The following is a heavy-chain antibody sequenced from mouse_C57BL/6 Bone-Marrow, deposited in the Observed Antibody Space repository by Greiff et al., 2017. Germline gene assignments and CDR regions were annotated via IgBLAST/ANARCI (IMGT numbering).Heavy chain of an antibody. CDR2: IRPNSGST. Sequence: QVQLQHSVAELVKPGASVKLSCTTSSYTFTSYWMHLVKPRPGQGLEWIGMIRPNSGSTNYNEKFKSKATLTVDKSSSTAYMQLSSLTSEDSAVYYCANYPFDYWGQGTTLTVSS. D-gene: IGHD5-5*01. V-gene: IGHV1-64*01. CDR3: ANYPFDY. J-gene: IGHJ2*01. CDR1: SYTFTSYW.